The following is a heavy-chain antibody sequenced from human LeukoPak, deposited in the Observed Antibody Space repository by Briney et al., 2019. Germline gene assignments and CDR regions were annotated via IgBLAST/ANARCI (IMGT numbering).Heavy chain of an antibody. CDR1: GFTFSSYG. CDR3: ARGGPAAGRFDY. Sequence: GGSLRLSCAASGFTFSSYGMHWVRQAPGKGLEWVAVISYDGSNKYYADSVKGRFTISRDNSKNTLYLQMNSLRAEDTAVYYCARGGPAAGRFDYWGQGTLVTVSS. V-gene: IGHV3-30*03. CDR2: ISYDGSNK. J-gene: IGHJ4*02. D-gene: IGHD6-13*01.